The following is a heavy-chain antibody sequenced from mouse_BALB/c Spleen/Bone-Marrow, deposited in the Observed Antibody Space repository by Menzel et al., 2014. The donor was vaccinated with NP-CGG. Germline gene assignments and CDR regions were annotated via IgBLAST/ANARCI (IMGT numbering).Heavy chain of an antibody. J-gene: IGHJ2*01. Sequence: EVKLVESGAELVKPGASVKLSCTASGSNIKDTYIHWVKRRPEQGLEWIGRIDPENGNIKYDPKFQVKATITADTSSNTAYLQLSSLTSEDTAVYYCTRRGFDFWGQGTTLTVSS. CDR1: GSNIKDTY. CDR3: TRRGFDF. CDR2: IDPENGNI. V-gene: IGHV14-3*02.